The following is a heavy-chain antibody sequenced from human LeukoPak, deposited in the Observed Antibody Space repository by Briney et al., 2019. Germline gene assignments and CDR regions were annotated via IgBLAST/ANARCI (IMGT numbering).Heavy chain of an antibody. D-gene: IGHD1-26*01. CDR3: ARLSGSSDTGLGMDV. Sequence: PGGSLRLSCAASGFTFSSYAMSWVRQAPGKGLEWVSAISGSGGSTYYADSVKGRFSISRDNSKNTLYLQMSSLRAEDTAVYYCARLSGSSDTGLGMDVWGQGTTVTVSS. V-gene: IGHV3-23*01. CDR1: GFTFSSYA. J-gene: IGHJ6*02. CDR2: ISGSGGST.